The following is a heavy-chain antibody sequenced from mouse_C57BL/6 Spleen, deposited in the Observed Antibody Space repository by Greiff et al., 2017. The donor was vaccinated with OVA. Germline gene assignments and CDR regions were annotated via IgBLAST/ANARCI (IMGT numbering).Heavy chain of an antibody. D-gene: IGHD1-1*01. CDR1: GYAFSSYW. J-gene: IGHJ1*03. CDR3: ASLYGSSHWYFDV. Sequence: VQLQQSGAELVKPGASVKISCKASGYAFSSYWMNWVKQRPGKGLEWIGQIYPGDGDTNYNGKFKGKATLTADKSSSTAYMQLSSLTSEDSAVYFCASLYGSSHWYFDVWGTGTTVTVSS. CDR2: IYPGDGDT. V-gene: IGHV1-80*01.